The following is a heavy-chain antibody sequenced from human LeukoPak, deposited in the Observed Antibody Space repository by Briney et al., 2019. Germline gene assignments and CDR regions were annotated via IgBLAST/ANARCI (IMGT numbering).Heavy chain of an antibody. Sequence: RASVKVSCKASGGTFSSYAISWVRQAPGQGLEWMGIINPSGGSTSYAQKFQGRVTMTRDMSTSTVYMELSSLRSEDTAVYYCARVTKTGSPYAFDIWGQGTMVTVSS. CDR3: ARVTKTGSPYAFDI. V-gene: IGHV1-46*01. CDR2: INPSGGST. CDR1: GGTFSSYA. D-gene: IGHD2-8*01. J-gene: IGHJ3*02.